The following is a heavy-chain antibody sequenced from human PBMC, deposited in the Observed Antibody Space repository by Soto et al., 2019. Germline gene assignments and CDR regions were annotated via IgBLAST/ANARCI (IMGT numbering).Heavy chain of an antibody. D-gene: IGHD6-13*01. CDR3: ARGVAAD. J-gene: IGHJ4*02. Sequence: PGGSLRLSCAASGFTFSSYGMHWVRQAPGKGLEWVAVISYDGSNKYYADSVKGRFTISRDNSKNSLYLQMNSLRDEDTAVYYCARGVAADWGQGTLVTVSS. V-gene: IGHV3-30*03. CDR2: ISYDGSNK. CDR1: GFTFSSYG.